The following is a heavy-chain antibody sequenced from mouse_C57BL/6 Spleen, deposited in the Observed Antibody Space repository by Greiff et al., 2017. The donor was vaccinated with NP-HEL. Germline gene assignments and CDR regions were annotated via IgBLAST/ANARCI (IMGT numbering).Heavy chain of an antibody. Sequence: EVQLVESGGDLVKPGGSLKLSCAASGFTFSSYGMSWVRQTPDKRLEWVATISSGGSYTYYPDSVKGRFTISRDNAKNTLYLQMSSLKSEDTAMYYCARRVMDYWGQGTSVTVSS. J-gene: IGHJ4*01. CDR3: ARRVMDY. V-gene: IGHV5-6*01. CDR2: ISSGGSYT. CDR1: GFTFSSYG.